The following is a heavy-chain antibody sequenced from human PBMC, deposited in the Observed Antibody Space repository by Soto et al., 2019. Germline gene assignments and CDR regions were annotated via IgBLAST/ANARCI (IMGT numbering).Heavy chain of an antibody. CDR1: GFSLSTSGVG. CDR3: AHRLDLRFPAGINAYDI. J-gene: IGHJ3*02. V-gene: IGHV2-5*02. D-gene: IGHD3-10*01. Sequence: QITLKESGPTLVKPTQTLTLTCTFSGFSLSTSGVGVGWIRQPPGKALEWLALIHRDDEKRYSPSLKSRLTTTEDTSKSQVVLIMTNMDPVDTATYYCAHRLDLRFPAGINAYDIWGQGTMVTVSS. CDR2: IHRDDEK.